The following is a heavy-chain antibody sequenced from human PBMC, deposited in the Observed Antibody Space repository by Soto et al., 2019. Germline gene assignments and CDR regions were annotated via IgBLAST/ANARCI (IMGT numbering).Heavy chain of an antibody. CDR3: ARGCSSTSCYTGFDP. CDR1: GGSISSGPYS. CDR2: IYHSGIT. Sequence: PSETLSLTCAVSGGSISSGPYSWSWLRQAPGKGLEWIGYIYHSGITHYNPPLKSRVTISLDRSKNQLSLRLSPVTAADTAVYYCARGCSSTSCYTGFDPWGQGTQVTVSS. V-gene: IGHV4-30-2*01. J-gene: IGHJ5*02. D-gene: IGHD2-2*02.